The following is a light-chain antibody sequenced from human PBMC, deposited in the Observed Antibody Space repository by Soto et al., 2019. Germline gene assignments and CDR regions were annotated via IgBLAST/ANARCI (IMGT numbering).Light chain of an antibody. CDR1: QSISTGY. CDR3: QLYGRSRFT. CDR2: AAT. Sequence: EIVLTQSPATLYLSPGERATLSCRASQSISTGYLAWYQQKPGQSPGLVIYAATSRATGIPDRFSGSWSGTELTLTNSRLEPEVFAVYDFQLYGRSRFTYGPGTKVD. V-gene: IGKV3-20*01. J-gene: IGKJ3*01.